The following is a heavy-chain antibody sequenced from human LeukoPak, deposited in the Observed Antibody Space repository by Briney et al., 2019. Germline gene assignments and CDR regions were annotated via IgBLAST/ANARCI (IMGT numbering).Heavy chain of an antibody. J-gene: IGHJ4*02. Sequence: GASVKVSCKASGGTFSSYAISWVRQAPGQGLEWMGRIIPILGIANYAQKFQGRVTITADKSTSTAYMELSSLRSEDTAVYYCASGRDGYNLMGRGAFDYWGQGTLATVSS. CDR1: GGTFSSYA. D-gene: IGHD5-24*01. CDR3: ASGRDGYNLMGRGAFDY. V-gene: IGHV1-69*04. CDR2: IIPILGIA.